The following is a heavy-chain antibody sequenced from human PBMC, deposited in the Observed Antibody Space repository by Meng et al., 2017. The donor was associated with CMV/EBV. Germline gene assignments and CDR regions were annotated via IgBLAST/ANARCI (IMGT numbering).Heavy chain of an antibody. CDR1: RILFRNYA. V-gene: IGHV3-23*01. J-gene: IGHJ4*02. CDR2: ISATDDDE. D-gene: IGHD3-10*01. Sequence: SCAASRILFRNYAMTWVRQAPGRGLEWDSNISATDDDEYYTGSVKGRFAISRDDSRKTVYLQMNSLRPEDTATYFCTKDNGSGLRENWGQGTLVTVSS. CDR3: TKDNGSGLREN.